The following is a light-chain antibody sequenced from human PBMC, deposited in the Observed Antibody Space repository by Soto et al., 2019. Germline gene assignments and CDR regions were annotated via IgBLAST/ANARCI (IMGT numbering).Light chain of an antibody. Sequence: EIVMTQSPATLSVSPGERATLSFRASQSVSSNLAWYQQKPGQAPRLLIYGASTRATGIPARFSGSGSGTEFTLTISSLQSEDFAVYYCQRRSNWPPITFGQGTRLEI. CDR3: QRRSNWPPIT. V-gene: IGKV3-15*01. CDR2: GAS. J-gene: IGKJ5*01. CDR1: QSVSSN.